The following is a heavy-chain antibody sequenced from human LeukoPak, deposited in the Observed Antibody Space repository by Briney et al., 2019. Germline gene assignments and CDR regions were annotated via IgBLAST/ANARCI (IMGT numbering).Heavy chain of an antibody. D-gene: IGHD6-6*01. V-gene: IGHV4-59*08. Sequence: SETLSLTCSVSGGSVNTYYWSWIRQPPGKGLEWIGYVYYTGSTNYNPSLKSRVTIFEDKSKNQFSLRLSSVTAADTAVYYCARHFAYSSSSYFDYWGQGNLVTVSS. CDR2: VYYTGST. J-gene: IGHJ4*02. CDR3: ARHFAYSSSSYFDY. CDR1: GGSVNTYY.